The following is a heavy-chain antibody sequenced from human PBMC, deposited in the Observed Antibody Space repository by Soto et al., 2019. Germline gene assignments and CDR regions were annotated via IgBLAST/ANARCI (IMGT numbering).Heavy chain of an antibody. CDR3: VSLAGCSNNICSYGRYV. D-gene: IGHD3-9*01. CDR2: ISSISTYA. CDR1: AFSLSDYY. J-gene: IGHJ6*02. V-gene: IGHV3-11*06. Sequence: GVTLRLPCSASAFSLSDYYMSWVRQSPGKGLEWVSYISSISTYANYADSVKGRFTISRDNAKNSLDLQMNSLRYDDTALDYCVSLAGCSNNICSYGRYVWDQWPTVSV.